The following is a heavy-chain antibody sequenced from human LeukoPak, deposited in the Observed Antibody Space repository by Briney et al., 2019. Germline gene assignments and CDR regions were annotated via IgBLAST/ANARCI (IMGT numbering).Heavy chain of an antibody. V-gene: IGHV1-2*02. CDR3: ARDCSSSSCYVLDSY. Sequence: ASVKVSCKASGYTFTGYYMHWVRQAPGQGLEWMGWINPNSGNTNYAQKVQGRVTMTTDTSTSTAYLELRSLRSDDTAVYYCARDCSSSSCYVLDSYWGQGTLVTVSS. J-gene: IGHJ4*02. CDR2: INPNSGNT. CDR1: GYTFTGYY. D-gene: IGHD2-2*01.